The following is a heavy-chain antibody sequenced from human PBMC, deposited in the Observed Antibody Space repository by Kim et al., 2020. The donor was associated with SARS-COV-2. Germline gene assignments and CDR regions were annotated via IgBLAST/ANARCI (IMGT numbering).Heavy chain of an antibody. CDR2: T. CDR3: ASGAYGDVSFDY. J-gene: IGHJ4*02. V-gene: IGHV1-18*01. Sequence: TKYGQKVQGRVIMTTDTSTNTAYMDLWSLRSDDTAMYYCASGAYGDVSFDYWGQGTLVTVSS. D-gene: IGHD4-17*01.